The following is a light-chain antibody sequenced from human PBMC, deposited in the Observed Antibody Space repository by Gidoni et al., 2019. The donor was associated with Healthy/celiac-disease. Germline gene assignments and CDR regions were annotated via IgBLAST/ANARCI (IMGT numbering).Light chain of an antibody. CDR2: AAS. V-gene: IGKV1-39*01. J-gene: IGKJ1*01. Sequence: DIELQHNPSSPSASVGDRVTIACRASKSISSYLNWYQQKPGKASKLLIYAASSLQSGVPSRFSGSGSGTDSTLTISSLQPEDFATYYCQQSYSTSWTFGQGTKVEIK. CDR3: QQSYSTSWT. CDR1: KSISSY.